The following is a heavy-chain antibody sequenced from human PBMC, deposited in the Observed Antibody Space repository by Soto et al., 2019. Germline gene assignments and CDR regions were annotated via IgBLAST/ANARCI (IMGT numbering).Heavy chain of an antibody. CDR3: ARTWGGYCGSTSCFGEDYYYGMDV. CDR1: GYTFTRYC. V-gene: IGHV1-18*04. CDR2: ISAYNGNT. Sequence: GASVKVSCKASGYTFTRYCISWVRQAPGQGLEWMGWISAYNGNTNYAQKLQGRATMTTDTSTSTAYMELRSLRSDDTAVYYCARTWGGYCGSTSCFGEDYYYGMDVWGQGTTVTVSS. D-gene: IGHD2-2*01. J-gene: IGHJ6*02.